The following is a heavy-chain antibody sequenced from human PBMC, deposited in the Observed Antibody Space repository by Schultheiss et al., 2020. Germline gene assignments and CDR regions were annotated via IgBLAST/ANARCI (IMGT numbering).Heavy chain of an antibody. Sequence: GGSLRLSCAASGFTFSSYDMHWVRQATGKGLEWVSAIGTAGDTYYPGSVKGRFTISRDNAKNTLSLQMHSPRAEDTAVYYCVRGDLVTVPGFDYWGQGTRVTVSS. CDR2: IGTAGDT. V-gene: IGHV3-13*01. J-gene: IGHJ4*02. D-gene: IGHD2-2*01. CDR1: GFTFSSYD. CDR3: VRGDLVTVPGFDY.